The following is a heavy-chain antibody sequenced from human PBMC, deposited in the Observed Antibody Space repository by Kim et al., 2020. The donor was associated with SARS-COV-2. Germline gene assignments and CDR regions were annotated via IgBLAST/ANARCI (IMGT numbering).Heavy chain of an antibody. D-gene: IGHD1-26*01. V-gene: IGHV3-33*01. CDR3: ARDHGVYDRAKDYGIIDY. Sequence: GGSLRLSCAASGFTFSSHAMHWVRLAPGKGLEWVAVMWYDGTNKFYADSVKGRFAISSDDSKNTLYLQMNNLKVEDTAVYYCARDHGVYDRAKDYGIIDYWSQGTLVTVPS. CDR1: GFTFSSHA. J-gene: IGHJ4*01. CDR2: MWYDGTNK.